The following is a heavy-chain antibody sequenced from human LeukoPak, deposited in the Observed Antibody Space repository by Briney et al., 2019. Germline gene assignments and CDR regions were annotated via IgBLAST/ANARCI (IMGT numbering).Heavy chain of an antibody. CDR2: INPNSGGT. CDR3: ARDYRYGSSSLGY. V-gene: IGHV1-2*04. J-gene: IGHJ4*02. Sequence: GASVKVSCKASGYTFTGYYMHWVRQAPGLGLEWMGWINPNSGGTNYAQKFQGWVTMTRDTSISTAYMELSRLRSDDTAVYYCARDYRYGSSSLGYWGQGTLVTVSS. CDR1: GYTFTGYY. D-gene: IGHD6-6*01.